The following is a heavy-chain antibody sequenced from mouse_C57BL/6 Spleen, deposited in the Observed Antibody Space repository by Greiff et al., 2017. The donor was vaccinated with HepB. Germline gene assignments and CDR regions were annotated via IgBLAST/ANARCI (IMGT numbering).Heavy chain of an antibody. D-gene: IGHD2-2*01. CDR2: ISDGGSYT. V-gene: IGHV5-4*01. CDR3: AREGYDMFAY. J-gene: IGHJ3*01. CDR1: GFTFSSYA. Sequence: EVQGVESGGGLVKPGGSLKLSCAASGFTFSSYAMSWVRQTPEKRLEWVATISDGGSYTYYPDNVKGRFTISRDNAKNNLYLQMSHLKSEDTAMYYCAREGYDMFAYWGQGTLVTVSA.